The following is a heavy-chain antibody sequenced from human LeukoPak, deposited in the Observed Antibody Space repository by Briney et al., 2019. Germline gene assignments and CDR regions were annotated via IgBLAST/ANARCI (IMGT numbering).Heavy chain of an antibody. Sequence: GRSLRLSCAASGFTFRSYAMHWVRQAPGKGLEWVAVISYDGRNKYYADSVKGRFTISRDISKNTLYLQMNSLRAEDTAVYYCVRGVSNYWGQGTLVTVSS. CDR1: GFTFRSYA. V-gene: IGHV3-30*04. D-gene: IGHD3-10*01. CDR3: VRGVSNY. J-gene: IGHJ4*02. CDR2: ISYDGRNK.